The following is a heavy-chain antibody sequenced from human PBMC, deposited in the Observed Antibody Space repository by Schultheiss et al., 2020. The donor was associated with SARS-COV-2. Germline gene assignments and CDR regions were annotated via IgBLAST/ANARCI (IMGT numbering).Heavy chain of an antibody. V-gene: IGHV1-24*01. Sequence: ASVKVSCKVSGYTLTELSMHWVRQAPGKGLEWMGGFDPEDGETIYAQKFQGRVTMTEDTSTDTAYMELSSLRSEDTAVYYCAFTVGARGWFDPWGQGTLVTVSS. CDR2: FDPEDGET. J-gene: IGHJ5*02. CDR1: GYTLTELS. D-gene: IGHD1-26*01. CDR3: AFTVGARGWFDP.